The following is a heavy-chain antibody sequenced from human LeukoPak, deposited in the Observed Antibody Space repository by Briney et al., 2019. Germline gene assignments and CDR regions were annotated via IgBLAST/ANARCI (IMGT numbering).Heavy chain of an antibody. CDR2: IEKDGSQT. CDR1: GFTFSNYW. J-gene: IGHJ4*02. CDR3: ARAGYSSGYDY. D-gene: IGHD6-19*01. V-gene: IGHV3-7*01. Sequence: GGSLRLSCAASGFTFSNYWMAWVRQAPGKGLEWLANIEKDGSQTYYVDSMEGRFTISRDNAKNSLYLQMNSLRAEDTALYYCARAGYSSGYDYWGQGTLVTVSS.